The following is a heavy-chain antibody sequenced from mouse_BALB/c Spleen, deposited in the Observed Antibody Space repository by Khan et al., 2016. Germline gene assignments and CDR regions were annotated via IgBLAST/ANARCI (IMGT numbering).Heavy chain of an antibody. Sequence: QVRRQQPGAELAKPGASVKMSCKASGYTFTSYWMHWVKQRPGKGLEWMGYINPSTGYTEYNQKSKDKATLTADKSSSKAYMQLDSLTSEGSGVYYCERCEGGFSSWGQGTLVTVSA. CDR1: GYTFTSYW. J-gene: IGHJ3*01. V-gene: IGHV1-7*01. CDR2: INPSTGYT. CDR3: ERCEGGFSS.